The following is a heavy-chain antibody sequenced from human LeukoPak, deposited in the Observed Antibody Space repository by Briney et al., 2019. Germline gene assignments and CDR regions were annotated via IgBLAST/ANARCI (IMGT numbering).Heavy chain of an antibody. CDR2: IRYDGSK. D-gene: IGHD3-10*01. V-gene: IGHV3-30*02. CDR3: AKGGVWFGNSDP. J-gene: IGHJ5*02. CDR1: GFTFSSYG. Sequence: GSLRLSCAASGFTFSSYGMHWVRQAPGKGLEWVAFIRYDGSKYYADSVKGRFTISRDNSKNTLYLQMNSLRAEDTAVYYCAKGGVWFGNSDPWGQGTLVTVSS.